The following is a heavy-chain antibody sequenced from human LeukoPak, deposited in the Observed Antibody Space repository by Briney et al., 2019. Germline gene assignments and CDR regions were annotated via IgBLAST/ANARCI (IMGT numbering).Heavy chain of an antibody. D-gene: IGHD6-19*01. V-gene: IGHV1-46*01. Sequence: ASVKVSCKASGYTFTSYYMHWVRQAPGQGLEWMGIINPNGGSTSYAQKFQGRVTMTRDTSTSTAYMELSRLRSDDTAVYYCARENNSGWKDFDYWGQGTLVTVSS. CDR1: GYTFTSYY. CDR2: INPNGGST. J-gene: IGHJ4*02. CDR3: ARENNSGWKDFDY.